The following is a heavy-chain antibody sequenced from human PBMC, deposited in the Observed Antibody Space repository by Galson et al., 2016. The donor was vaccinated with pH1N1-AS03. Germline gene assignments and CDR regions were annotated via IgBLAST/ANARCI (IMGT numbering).Heavy chain of an antibody. J-gene: IGHJ5*02. CDR1: GGSISSSSYY. D-gene: IGHD2-21*01. Sequence: ETLSLTCTVSGGSISSSSYYWGWIRQPPGKGLEWIGSIYYSGSTYYNPSLKSRVTISIDTSKNHFSLKMSSVTAADTAIYYGARVTLLNAVIWFDPWGQGTLVTVSS. CDR2: IYYSGST. CDR3: ARVTLLNAVIWFDP. V-gene: IGHV4-39*07.